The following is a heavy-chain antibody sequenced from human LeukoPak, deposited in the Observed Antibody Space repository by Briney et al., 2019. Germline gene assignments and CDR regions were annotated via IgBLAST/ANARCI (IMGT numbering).Heavy chain of an antibody. Sequence: ASVKVSCKASGGTFSSYAISWVRQAPGQGLEWMGGIIPIFGTANYAQKFQGRVTITADESTGTAYMELSSLRSEDTAVYYCARGPRAYYYDSSGYYPAYYFDYWGQGTLVTVSS. J-gene: IGHJ4*02. CDR1: GGTFSSYA. D-gene: IGHD3-22*01. V-gene: IGHV1-69*13. CDR2: IIPIFGTA. CDR3: ARGPRAYYYDSSGYYPAYYFDY.